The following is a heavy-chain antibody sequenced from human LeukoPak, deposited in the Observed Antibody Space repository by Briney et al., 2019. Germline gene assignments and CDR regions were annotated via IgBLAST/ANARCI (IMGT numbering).Heavy chain of an antibody. Sequence: QPGGSLRLSCAASGFTFSSYEMNWVRQAPGKGLEWVSYISSSGSTIYYADSVKGRFTISRDNAKNSLYLQMNSLRAEDTAVYYCAAYYYDSSGYYYWGQGTLVTVSP. J-gene: IGHJ4*02. D-gene: IGHD3-22*01. CDR1: GFTFSSYE. V-gene: IGHV3-48*03. CDR2: ISSSGSTI. CDR3: AAYYYDSSGYYY.